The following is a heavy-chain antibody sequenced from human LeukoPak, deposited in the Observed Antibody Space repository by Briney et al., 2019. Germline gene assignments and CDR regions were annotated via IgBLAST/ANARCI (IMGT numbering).Heavy chain of an antibody. V-gene: IGHV6-1*01. J-gene: IGHJ6*03. D-gene: IGHD3-22*01. CDR3: ARGGYFDSSGYPNYYSYSYMDA. CDR1: GDSVSTNSGS. Sequence: SQTLSLTCAISGDSVSTNSGSWTWIRQSPSRGLEWLGRTYYRSKWYTHYAESVKGRIIINADTSQNQFSLQLNSMTPEDTVVYYCARGGYFDSSGYPNYYSYSYMDAWGKGTTVTVSS. CDR2: TYYRSKWYT.